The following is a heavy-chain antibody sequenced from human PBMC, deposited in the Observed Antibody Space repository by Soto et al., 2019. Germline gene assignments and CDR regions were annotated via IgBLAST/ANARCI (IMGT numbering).Heavy chain of an antibody. V-gene: IGHV1-18*01. CDR2: ISAYNGNT. J-gene: IGHJ4*02. Sequence: ASVKVSCKASGYTFNSYGISWVRQAPGQGLEWMGWISAYNGNTNYAQKLQGRVTMTTDTSTSTAYMEPRSLRSDDTAVYYCASGDGSSGYYYSLDYWGQGTLATVSS. D-gene: IGHD3-22*01. CDR1: GYTFNSYG. CDR3: ASGDGSSGYYYSLDY.